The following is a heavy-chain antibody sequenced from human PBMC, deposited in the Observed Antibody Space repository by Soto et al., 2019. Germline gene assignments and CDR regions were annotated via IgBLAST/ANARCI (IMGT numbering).Heavy chain of an antibody. CDR3: ARRTATTCCDY. CDR2: ISYDGGNS. Sequence: GGSLRLSCAASGFPFSDYTMHWVRQAPGQGLEWVAVISYDGGNSYYADSVKGRFTISRDNSKSTLYLQMNSLRAEDTAVYYCARRTATTCCDYWGQGTLVTVSS. J-gene: IGHJ4*02. D-gene: IGHD1-1*01. CDR1: GFPFSDYT. V-gene: IGHV3-30-3*01.